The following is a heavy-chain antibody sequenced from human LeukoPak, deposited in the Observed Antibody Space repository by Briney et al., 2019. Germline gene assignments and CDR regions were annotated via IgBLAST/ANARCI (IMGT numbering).Heavy chain of an antibody. V-gene: IGHV1-18*01. CDR2: ISAYNGNT. CDR3: ASENWFDP. J-gene: IGHJ5*02. Sequence: ASVKVSCKASGYTFTSYGISWVRQAPGQGLEWMGWISAYNGNTNYAQKLQGRVTITADESTSTAYMELSSLRSEDTAVYYCASENWFDPWGQGTLVTVSS. CDR1: GYTFTSYG.